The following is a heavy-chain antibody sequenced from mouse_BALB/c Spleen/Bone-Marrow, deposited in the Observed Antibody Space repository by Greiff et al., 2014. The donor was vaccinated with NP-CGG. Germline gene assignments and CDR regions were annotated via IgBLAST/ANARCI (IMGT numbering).Heavy chain of an antibody. V-gene: IGHV1-5*01. J-gene: IGHJ1*01. Sequence: VQLKESGTVLARPGASVKMSCKASGYSYTSYWMHWVKQRPGQGLEWIGAIYPGNSDTSYNQKFKGKAKLTAVTSANTAYMELSSLTNEDSAVYYCTRFGSSYDWYFDVWGAGTTVTVSS. CDR1: GYSYTSYW. CDR2: IYPGNSDT. CDR3: TRFGSSYDWYFDV. D-gene: IGHD1-1*01.